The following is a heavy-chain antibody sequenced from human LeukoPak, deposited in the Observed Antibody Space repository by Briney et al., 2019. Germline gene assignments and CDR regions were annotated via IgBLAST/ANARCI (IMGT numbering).Heavy chain of an antibody. CDR3: ARTHCSSTSCFISSYGMDV. J-gene: IGHJ6*04. D-gene: IGHD2-2*01. Sequence: ASVKVSCKVSGGTFSSYAISWVRQAPGQGLEWMGGIIPIFGTANYAQKFQGRVTITADKSTSTAYMELSSLRSEDTAVYYCARTHCSSTSCFISSYGMDVWGKGTTVTVSS. CDR1: GGTFSSYA. V-gene: IGHV1-69*06. CDR2: IIPIFGTA.